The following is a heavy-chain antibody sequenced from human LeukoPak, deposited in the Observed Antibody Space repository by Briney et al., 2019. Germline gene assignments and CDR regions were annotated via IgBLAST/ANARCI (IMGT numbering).Heavy chain of an antibody. Sequence: SETLSLTCTVSGGSISSSSYYWVWIRQPPGKGLEWIASIYYSGTTHYNPSLKSRVTISADTSKNQFPLKLSSVTAADTAVYYCTSRGWIVGLVDYWGQGTLVTVSS. CDR3: TSRGWIVGLVDY. CDR2: IYYSGTT. J-gene: IGHJ4*02. V-gene: IGHV4-39*01. CDR1: GGSISSSSYY. D-gene: IGHD3-22*01.